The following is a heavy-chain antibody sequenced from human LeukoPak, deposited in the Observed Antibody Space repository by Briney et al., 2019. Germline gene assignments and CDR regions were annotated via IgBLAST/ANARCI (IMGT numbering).Heavy chain of an antibody. V-gene: IGHV1-8*01. D-gene: IGHD2-15*01. CDR1: GYTFSNYD. CDR2: MNPNTGNT. CDR3: ARTVVIVVSSNRFYYYYYMDV. Sequence: ASVKVSCKASGYTFSNYDLNWVRQAPGQGLEWVGWMNPNTGNTAYAQKFQGRVTMTGNTSTSTGYMELSSLKSDDAAVYYCARTVVIVVSSNRFYYYYYMDVWGKGTTVTVSS. J-gene: IGHJ6*03.